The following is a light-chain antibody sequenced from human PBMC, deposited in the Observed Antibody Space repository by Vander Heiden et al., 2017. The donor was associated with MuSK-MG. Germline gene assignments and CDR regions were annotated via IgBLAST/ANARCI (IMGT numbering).Light chain of an antibody. CDR2: AAS. J-gene: IGKJ3*01. CDR1: QDISNY. CDR3: QQENYYPFT. Sequence: DIQMTQSPSSLSASVGDRVTITCRASQDISNYLAWFQRKPGKAPKSLIYAASNLQSGVPSKFSGSGSGTDFTLTISSLQPEDFATYYCQQENYYPFTFGHWTRVDIK. V-gene: IGKV1-16*02.